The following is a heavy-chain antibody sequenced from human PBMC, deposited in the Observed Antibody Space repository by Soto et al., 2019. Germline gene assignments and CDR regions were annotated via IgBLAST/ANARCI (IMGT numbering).Heavy chain of an antibody. V-gene: IGHV4-4*07. CDR1: CRTLSGFY. CDR2: IYATGTT. D-gene: IGHD1-1*01. CDR3: VRDGTKTLRDWFDP. J-gene: IGHJ5*02. Sequence: PSVTQRLPGIVVCRTLSGFYGCWIRKSAGKGLEWIGRIYATGTTDYNPSLKSRVMMSVDTSKKQFSLKLRSVTAADTAVYYCVRDGTKTLRDWFDPWGQGISVTVS.